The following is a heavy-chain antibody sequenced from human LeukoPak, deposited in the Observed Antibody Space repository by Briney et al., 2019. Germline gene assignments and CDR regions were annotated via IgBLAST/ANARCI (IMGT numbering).Heavy chain of an antibody. J-gene: IGHJ4*02. CDR1: GFTFSSYG. V-gene: IGHV3-23*01. Sequence: PGGSLRLSCAASGFTFSSYGMSWVRQAPGKGLEWVSAISGSGGSTYYADSVKGRFTISRDNSKNTLYLQMNSLRAEDTAVYYCAKSPLGVRGVIDWGQGTLVTVSS. CDR2: ISGSGGST. D-gene: IGHD3-10*01. CDR3: AKSPLGVRGVID.